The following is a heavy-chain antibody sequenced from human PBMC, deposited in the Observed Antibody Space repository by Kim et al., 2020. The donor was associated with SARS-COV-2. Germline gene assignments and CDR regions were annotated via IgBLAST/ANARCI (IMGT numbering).Heavy chain of an antibody. V-gene: IGHV4-59*09. J-gene: IGHJ4*02. CDR3: ARGRGYSYGLFDY. Sequence: YNPSLKSRVTISVDTSKNQFSLKLSSVTAADTAVYYCARGRGYSYGLFDYWGQGTLVTVSS. D-gene: IGHD5-18*01.